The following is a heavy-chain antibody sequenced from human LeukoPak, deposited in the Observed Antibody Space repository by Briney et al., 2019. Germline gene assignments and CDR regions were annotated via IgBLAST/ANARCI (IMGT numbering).Heavy chain of an antibody. J-gene: IGHJ5*02. CDR1: GGSISSYY. Sequence: PSETLSLTCTVSGGSISSYYWSWIRQPPGRGLEWIGYIYYSGNTNYNPSLKSRVTISVDMSKNQFSLKLSSVTAADTAVYYCARNVDFWRGSNWFDPWGQGTLVTVSS. CDR3: ARNVDFWRGSNWFDP. D-gene: IGHD3-3*01. CDR2: IYYSGNT. V-gene: IGHV4-59*08.